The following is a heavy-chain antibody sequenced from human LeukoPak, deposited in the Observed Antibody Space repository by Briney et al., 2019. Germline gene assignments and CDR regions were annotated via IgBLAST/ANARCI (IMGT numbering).Heavy chain of an antibody. J-gene: IGHJ6*03. V-gene: IGHV1-69*13. CDR1: GGTFSSYA. D-gene: IGHD2-2*01. CDR3: ARGVVVVPAAIEDCYYYYMDV. Sequence: SVKVSCKASGGTFSSYAISWVRQAPGQGLEWMGGIIPIFGTANYAQKFQGRVTITADESTSTAYMELSSLRSEDTAVYYCARGVVVVPAAIEDCYYYYMDVWGKGTTLTVSS. CDR2: IIPIFGTA.